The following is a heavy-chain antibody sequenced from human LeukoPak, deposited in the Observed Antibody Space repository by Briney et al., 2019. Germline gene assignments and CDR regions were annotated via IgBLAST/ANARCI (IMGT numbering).Heavy chain of an antibody. CDR3: ATNHLYVWGSYRDSFDY. Sequence: SETLSLTCNVSGGSISNYYWNWIRQPAGKGLEWIGRFYARGNTNYNPSLKSRVTMSVDTSKNQFSLKLSSVTAADTAVYYCATNHLYVWGSYRDSFDYWGQGTLVTVSS. CDR1: GGSISNYY. CDR2: FYARGNT. J-gene: IGHJ4*02. D-gene: IGHD3-16*02. V-gene: IGHV4-4*07.